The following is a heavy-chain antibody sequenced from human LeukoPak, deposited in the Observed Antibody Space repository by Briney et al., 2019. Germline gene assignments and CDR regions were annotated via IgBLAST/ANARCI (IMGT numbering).Heavy chain of an antibody. CDR2: ISSSGNNT. J-gene: IGHJ6*03. D-gene: IGHD2-15*01. V-gene: IGHV3-23*01. CDR3: AKNGDRGAYCSGGTCYPYYYHYMDV. Sequence: GGTLRLSCAASGFTFNSYAMNWVRQAPGKGLEWVSTISSSGNNTYYADSVKGRFTVSRDNSKNTLYLQMNSLSAEDTAVYYCAKNGDRGAYCSGGTCYPYYYHYMDVWGKGTTVTISS. CDR1: GFTFNSYA.